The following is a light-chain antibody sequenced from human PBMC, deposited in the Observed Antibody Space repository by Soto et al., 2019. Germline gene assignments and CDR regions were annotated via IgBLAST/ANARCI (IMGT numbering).Light chain of an antibody. J-gene: IGKJ4*01. CDR2: KAS. CDR3: QQYDGYPLT. V-gene: IGKV1-5*03. Sequence: DIQMTQSPSTLSASVGDRVTITCRASRSISTWLAWFQQKPGKAPNLLIYKASSLQSGVPSRFSGSGSGTEFTLTISSLQPGDSATYYCQQYDGYPLTFGGGTRVEIK. CDR1: RSISTW.